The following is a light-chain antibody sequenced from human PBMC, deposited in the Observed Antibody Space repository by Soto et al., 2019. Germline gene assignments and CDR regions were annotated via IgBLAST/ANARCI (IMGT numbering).Light chain of an antibody. V-gene: IGLV2-14*03. J-gene: IGLJ7*01. CDR2: EVR. CDR3: GSYASATLI. Sequence: QSALTQPASVSGSPGQSITISCTGTSSDIGAYDYVSWFQQYLGKAPTLIIYEVRFRPSGVSSRFSGSKSGNTASLTISGLQTEDEADYYCGSYASATLIFGGGTQLTVL. CDR1: SSDIGAYDY.